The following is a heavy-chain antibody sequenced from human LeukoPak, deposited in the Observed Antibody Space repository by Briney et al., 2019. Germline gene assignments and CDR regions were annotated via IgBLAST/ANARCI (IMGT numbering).Heavy chain of an antibody. J-gene: IGHJ6*03. V-gene: IGHV3-30*02. CDR1: GFTFSSYG. CDR2: IRHDGNHK. D-gene: IGHD4-17*01. CDR3: AKDKNDYGDYYYMDV. Sequence: GGSLRLSCAASGFTFSSYGMHGVRQAPGKGLEWVAFIRHDGNHKNCADSVKGRFTISRDNSKNTLSLQMNSLRAEDTAVYYCAKDKNDYGDYYYMDVWGKGTTVTVSS.